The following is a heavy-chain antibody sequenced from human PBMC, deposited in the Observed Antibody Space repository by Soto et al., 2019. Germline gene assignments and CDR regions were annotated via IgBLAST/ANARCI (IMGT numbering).Heavy chain of an antibody. CDR3: ARLIVVRDHYYYMDV. CDR1: GFTFSSYD. V-gene: IGHV3-13*01. J-gene: IGHJ6*03. Sequence: GGSLRLSCAASGFTFSSYDMDWVRQATGKGLEWVSAIGTAGDTYYPGSVKGRFTISRENAKNSLYLQMNSLRAGDTAVYYCARLIVVRDHYYYMDVWGKAPTVTVLL. CDR2: IGTAGDT. D-gene: IGHD3-22*01.